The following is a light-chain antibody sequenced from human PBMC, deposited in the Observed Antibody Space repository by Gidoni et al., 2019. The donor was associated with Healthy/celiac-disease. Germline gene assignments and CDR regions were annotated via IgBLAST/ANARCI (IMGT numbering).Light chain of an antibody. Sequence: EIVLTQSPGTLSLSPGERDTHSCRASQSVSSSYLAWYQQKPGQAPRLLIYGASSRATGIPDRFSGSGSGTDFTLTISRLEPEDFAVYYCQQYGSSPTFXXXTKVEIK. CDR1: QSVSSSY. CDR3: QQYGSSPT. J-gene: IGKJ1*01. CDR2: GAS. V-gene: IGKV3-20*01.